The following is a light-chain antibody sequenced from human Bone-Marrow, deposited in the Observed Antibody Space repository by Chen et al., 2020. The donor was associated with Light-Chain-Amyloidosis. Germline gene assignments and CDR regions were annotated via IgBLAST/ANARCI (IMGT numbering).Light chain of an antibody. Sequence: IPLTQSPSSLPASVRDRVTITRQASRCIANYLNWYQHKSGKAPKLLIYDASNLETGVPSRISGSGSGTDFTLTITSLQPEDTATYYCQQYDNRPFTFGRGTKLEIK. CDR3: QQYDNRPFT. V-gene: IGKV1-33*01. CDR2: DAS. J-gene: IGKJ2*01. CDR1: RCIANY.